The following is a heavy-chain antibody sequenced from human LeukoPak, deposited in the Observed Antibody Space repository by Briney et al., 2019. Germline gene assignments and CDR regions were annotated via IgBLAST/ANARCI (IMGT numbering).Heavy chain of an antibody. CDR1: GFTFNTYS. D-gene: IGHD3-22*01. CDR3: ARETSYYDNRGYYFFDS. Sequence: GGSLRLSCAASGFTFNTYSMNWVSQAPGKGLEWVSYISSSSSTIYYTDSVKGRFTISRDNAKNSLYLQMNSLRAEDTAVYYCARETSYYDNRGYYFFDSWGQGTLVTVSS. V-gene: IGHV3-48*01. CDR2: ISSSSSTI. J-gene: IGHJ4*02.